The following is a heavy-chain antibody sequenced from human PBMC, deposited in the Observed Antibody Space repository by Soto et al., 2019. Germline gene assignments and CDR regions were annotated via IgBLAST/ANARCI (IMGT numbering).Heavy chain of an antibody. D-gene: IGHD3-3*01. CDR2: IKSDGSST. J-gene: IGHJ5*02. Sequence: EVHLVESGGGLVQPGGSLRLSCAASGFTFSSYWMHWVRQVPGKGLVWVSRIKSDGSSTNYADSVEGRFTISRDNAKNALYLQMNSLRAEDTAVYFCASSPWSGYVDDHWGQGTLVTVSS. CDR3: ASSPWSGYVDDH. V-gene: IGHV3-74*01. CDR1: GFTFSSYW.